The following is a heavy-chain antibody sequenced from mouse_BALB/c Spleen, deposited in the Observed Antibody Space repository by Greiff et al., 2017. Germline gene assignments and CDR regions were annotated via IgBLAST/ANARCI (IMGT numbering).Heavy chain of an antibody. CDR1: GDSITSGY. V-gene: IGHV3-8*02. J-gene: IGHJ2*01. CDR2: ISYSGST. Sequence: VHVKQSGPSLVKPSQTLSLTCSVTGDSITSGYWNWIRKFPGNKLEYMGYISYSGSTYYNPSLKSRISITRDTSKNQYYLQLNSVTTEDTATYYCARLDYGSRGGFDYWGQGTTLTVSS. CDR3: ARLDYGSRGGFDY. D-gene: IGHD1-1*01.